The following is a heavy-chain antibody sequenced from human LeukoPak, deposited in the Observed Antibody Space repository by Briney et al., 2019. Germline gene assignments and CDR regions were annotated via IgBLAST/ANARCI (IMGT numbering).Heavy chain of an antibody. D-gene: IGHD3-10*01. J-gene: IGHJ4*02. CDR1: GFTVSNTY. Sequence: PGGSLGLSCAASGFTVSNTYMSWVRQAPGKGLEWVSVIYSGGATHYADSVKGRFTISRDNSKNTLYLQMNSLRAEDTAMYYCAREMRFGETAPGGQGTLVIVSS. CDR3: AREMRFGETAP. CDR2: IYSGGAT. V-gene: IGHV3-53*01.